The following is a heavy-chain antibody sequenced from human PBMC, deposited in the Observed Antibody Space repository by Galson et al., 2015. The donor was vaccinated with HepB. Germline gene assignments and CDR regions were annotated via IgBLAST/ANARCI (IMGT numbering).Heavy chain of an antibody. CDR2: MYYTGRT. D-gene: IGHD3-9*01. CDR1: GGSISSSSYY. V-gene: IGHV4-39*01. J-gene: IGHJ4*02. Sequence: ETLSLTCSVSGGSISSSSYYWGWIRQSPGKGLEWIGIMYYTGRTYYNPSLESRVTISADTSKNQFSLKLSSVTAADTALYYCSSEGTLTGYYSFDYWGQGTLVTVSS. CDR3: SSEGTLTGYYSFDY.